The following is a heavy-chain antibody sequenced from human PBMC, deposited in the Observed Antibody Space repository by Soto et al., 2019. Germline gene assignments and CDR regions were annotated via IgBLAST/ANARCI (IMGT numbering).Heavy chain of an antibody. CDR1: GFTFSSYS. CDR3: ARRGYDFWSGYVSAFDI. J-gene: IGHJ3*02. CDR2: ISSSSSTI. Sequence: GGSLRLSCAASGFTFSSYSMNWVRQAPGKGLEWVSYISSSSSTIYYAESVKGRFTISRDNAKNSLYLQMNSLRDEDTAVYYCARRGYDFWSGYVSAFDIWGQGTMVTVSS. V-gene: IGHV3-48*02. D-gene: IGHD3-3*01.